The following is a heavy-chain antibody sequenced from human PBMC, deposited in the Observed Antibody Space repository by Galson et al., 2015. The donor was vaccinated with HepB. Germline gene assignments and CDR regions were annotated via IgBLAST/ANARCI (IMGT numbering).Heavy chain of an antibody. J-gene: IGHJ6*02. CDR3: AKGAYMSSYSLYGMDA. CDR2: ITPSGDNT. V-gene: IGHV3-23*01. D-gene: IGHD6-6*01. CDR1: GFTFRNYA. Sequence: SLRLSCAASGFTFRNYAMSWVRQAPGKGLEWVSAITPSGDNTYSADSVKGRFTISRDNSKNTLFLQKTGLTADDTAIYYCAKGAYMSSYSLYGMDAWGQGATVIVSS.